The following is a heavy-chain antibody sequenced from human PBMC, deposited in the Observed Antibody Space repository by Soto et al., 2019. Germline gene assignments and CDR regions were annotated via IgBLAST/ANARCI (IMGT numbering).Heavy chain of an antibody. J-gene: IGHJ3*02. CDR1: GFSLSTSGVG. Sequence: QITLKESGPTLVKPTQTLTLTCTFSGFSLSTSGVGVGWIRQPPGKALEWLALIYWDDDKRYSPSLKSRLTSTKDTSKNQVVLTMTNMDPVDTATYYCAHRVAAAGTLDDAFDIWGQGTMVTVSS. CDR3: AHRVAAAGTLDDAFDI. V-gene: IGHV2-5*02. D-gene: IGHD6-13*01. CDR2: IYWDDDK.